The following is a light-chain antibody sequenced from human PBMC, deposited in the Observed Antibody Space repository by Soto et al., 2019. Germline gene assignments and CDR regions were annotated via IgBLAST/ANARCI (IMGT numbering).Light chain of an antibody. CDR1: SANIGAGDD. V-gene: IGLV1-40*01. CDR2: GNS. Sequence: QPVLTQPPSASGAPGQRVTIPCTRSSANIGAGDDVHWEQQLPGTGPKLLIYGNSNRPSGVPVRFSGSKSVTSVSLAITGRQAEDEADYGGQSYGSSLSGYVFGTGTKLTVL. J-gene: IGLJ1*01. CDR3: QSYGSSLSGYV.